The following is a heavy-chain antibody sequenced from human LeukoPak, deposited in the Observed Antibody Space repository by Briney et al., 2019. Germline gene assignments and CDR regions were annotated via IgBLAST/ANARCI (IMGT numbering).Heavy chain of an antibody. CDR3: AGLSGYHFDY. Sequence: SETLSLTCGVYSGSLSDNYWSWIRQPPGKGLEWVGEINPSGRTNYNPSLKSRVTMSIDMSKNQFSLKLSSVTAADTAVYYCAGLSGYHFDYWGQGALVTVSS. J-gene: IGHJ4*02. CDR1: SGSLSDNY. D-gene: IGHD5-12*01. V-gene: IGHV4-34*01. CDR2: INPSGRT.